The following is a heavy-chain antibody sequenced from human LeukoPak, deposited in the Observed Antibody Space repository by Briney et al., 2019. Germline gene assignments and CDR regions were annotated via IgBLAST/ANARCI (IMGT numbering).Heavy chain of an antibody. D-gene: IGHD3-22*01. CDR1: GFTFSSYA. J-gene: IGHJ4*02. Sequence: GRSLRLSCAASGFTFSSYAMHWVRQAPGKGLEWVAVISYDGSNKYYADSVKGRFTISRDNSKNTLYLQMNSLRAEDTAVYYCAKTDSSGYCIDSWGQGTLVTVSS. V-gene: IGHV3-30-3*02. CDR3: AKTDSSGYCIDS. CDR2: ISYDGSNK.